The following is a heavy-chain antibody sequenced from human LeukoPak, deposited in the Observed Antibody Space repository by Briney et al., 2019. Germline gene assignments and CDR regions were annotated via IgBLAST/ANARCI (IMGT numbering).Heavy chain of an antibody. J-gene: IGHJ6*02. CDR1: GGSISSYY. CDR3: ARLPVSGYYYYYYGMDV. CDR2: IYYSGST. Sequence: PSETLSLTCTVSGGSISSYYWSWIRQPPGKELEWIGYIYYSGSTNYNPSLKSRVTISVDTSKNQFSLKLSSVTAADTAVYYCARLPVSGYYYYYYGMDVWGQGTTVTVSS. D-gene: IGHD3-3*01. V-gene: IGHV4-59*08.